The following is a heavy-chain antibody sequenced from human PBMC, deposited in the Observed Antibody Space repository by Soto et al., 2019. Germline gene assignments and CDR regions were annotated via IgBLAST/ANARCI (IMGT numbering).Heavy chain of an antibody. Sequence: QVQLVESGGGVVQPGTSLRVSCVASGFTFRSYVIHWVRQAPGKGLEWVALTSYDGTNKYYGDSVRGRFTISRVNSRNTVDLQMDSLRVEDTAVYYCARWGTTGGLDVWGQGTLVSVSS. CDR2: TSYDGTNK. CDR3: ARWGTTGGLDV. D-gene: IGHD3-16*01. V-gene: IGHV3-30*19. CDR1: GFTFRSYV. J-gene: IGHJ1*01.